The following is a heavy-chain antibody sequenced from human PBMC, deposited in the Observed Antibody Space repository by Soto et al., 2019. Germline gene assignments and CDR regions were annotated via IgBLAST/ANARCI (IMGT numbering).Heavy chain of an antibody. J-gene: IGHJ4*02. V-gene: IGHV5-10-1*01. CDR2: IDPSDSYT. Sequence: PGESLKIPCKGSGYSFTSYWISWVRQMPGKGLEWMGRIDPSDSYTNYSPSFQGHVTISADKSIGTAYLQWSSLKASDTAMYYCARHHYDDPLYYFDYWGQGTLVTVSS. D-gene: IGHD4-17*01. CDR3: ARHHYDDPLYYFDY. CDR1: GYSFTSYW.